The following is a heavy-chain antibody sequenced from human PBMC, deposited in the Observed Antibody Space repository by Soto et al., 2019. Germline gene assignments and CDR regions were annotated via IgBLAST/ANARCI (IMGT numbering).Heavy chain of an antibody. CDR3: ARDLPVTMIVVVQPDV. J-gene: IGHJ6*02. CDR2: ISSSSSYI. D-gene: IGHD3-22*01. CDR1: GFTFSSYS. Sequence: GGSLRLSCAASGFTFSSYSMNWVRQAPGKGLEWVSSISSSSSYIYYADSVKGRFTISRDNAKNSLYLQMNSLRAEDTAVYYCARDLPVTMIVVVQPDVWGQGTTVTVSS. V-gene: IGHV3-21*01.